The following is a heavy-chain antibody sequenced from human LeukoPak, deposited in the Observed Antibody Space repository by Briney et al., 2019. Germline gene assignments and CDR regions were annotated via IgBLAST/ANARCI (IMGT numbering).Heavy chain of an antibody. CDR1: GXSISSYY. CDR3: ARVLHDSIVGVD. Sequence: SETLSLTCTVSGXSISSYYGSWIRQPPGKGLEWIGYIYYSGSTNYNPSLKSRVTISVDTSKNQFSLKLSSVTAADTAVYYCARVLHDSIVGVDGGQATLVTVPA. CDR2: IYYSGST. J-gene: IGHJ4*02. V-gene: IGHV4-59*01. D-gene: IGHD3-3*02.